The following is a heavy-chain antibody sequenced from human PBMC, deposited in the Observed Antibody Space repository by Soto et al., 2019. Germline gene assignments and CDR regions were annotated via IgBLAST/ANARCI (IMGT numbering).Heavy chain of an antibody. D-gene: IGHD1-1*01. CDR1: GGSISSYY. CDR2: IYYSGST. CDR3: AKDAYNAAFDV. V-gene: IGHV4-59*01. J-gene: IGHJ3*01. Sequence: PSETLSLTCTVSGGSISSYYWSWIRQPPGKGLEWIGYIYYSGSTNYNPSLKSRVTISVDTSKNQFSLYLQLHSLRPDDTAVYYCAKDAYNAAFDVWGQGTMVTVSS.